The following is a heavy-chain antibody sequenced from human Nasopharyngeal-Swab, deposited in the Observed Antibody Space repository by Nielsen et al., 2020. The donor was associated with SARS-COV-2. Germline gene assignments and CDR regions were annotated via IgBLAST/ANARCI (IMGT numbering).Heavy chain of an antibody. V-gene: IGHV3-7*02. D-gene: IGHD3-9*01. J-gene: IGHJ6*02. CDR3: ARVGRYYDILTGYYAEDGMDV. CDR2: IKQDGSEK. Sequence: VRQMPGKGLEWVANIKQDGSEKYYVDSVKGRFTISRDNAKNSLYLQMNSLRAEDTAVYYCARVGRYYDILTGYYAEDGMDVWGQGTTVTVSS.